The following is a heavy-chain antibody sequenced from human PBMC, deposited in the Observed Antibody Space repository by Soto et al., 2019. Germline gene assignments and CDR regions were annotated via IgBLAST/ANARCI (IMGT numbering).Heavy chain of an antibody. J-gene: IGHJ2*01. V-gene: IGHV4-59*08. Sequence: QVQLQESGPGLEKPSETLSLSCTVCGGSISSYYWSWIRQPPGKGLEWIGYIYYSGSTNYNPSLKSRVTISVDTSKNQFSLKLSSVTAADTAVYYCARFNWYFDLWGRGTLVTVSS. CDR1: GGSISSYY. CDR2: IYYSGST. CDR3: ARFNWYFDL.